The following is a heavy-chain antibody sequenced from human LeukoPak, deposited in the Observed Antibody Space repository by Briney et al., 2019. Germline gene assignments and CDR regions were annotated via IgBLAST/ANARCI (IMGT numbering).Heavy chain of an antibody. V-gene: IGHV3-74*01. CDR3: AKVGGTDTTEDY. D-gene: IGHD4-23*01. CDR2: INSDGTST. CDR1: GFTFSHYW. Sequence: GGSLRLSCAASGFTFSHYWMHWVRQAPGKGLVWVSRINSDGTSTTYADSVKGRYTISRDNAKNSLYLQMNSLKNEDTAFYYCAKVGGTDTTEDYWGRGTLVTVSS. J-gene: IGHJ4*02.